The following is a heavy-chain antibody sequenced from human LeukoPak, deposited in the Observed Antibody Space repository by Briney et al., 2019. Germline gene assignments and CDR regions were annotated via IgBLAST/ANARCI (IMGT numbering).Heavy chain of an antibody. D-gene: IGHD6-13*01. CDR3: ANEWIAAAGLPFDY. CDR1: EFTFSSYA. Sequence: GGSLRLSCAASEFTFSSYAMTWVRQAPGKGLEWVSSISSSSSYIYYADSVKGRFTISRDNAKNSLYLQMNSLRAEDTAVYYCANEWIAAAGLPFDYWGQGTLVTVSS. J-gene: IGHJ4*02. V-gene: IGHV3-21*01. CDR2: ISSSSSYI.